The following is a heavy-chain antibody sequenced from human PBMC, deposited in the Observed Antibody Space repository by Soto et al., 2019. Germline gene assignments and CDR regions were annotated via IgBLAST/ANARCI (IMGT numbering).Heavy chain of an antibody. CDR1: AGSISSGNYY. D-gene: IGHD3-22*01. CDR3: ARHYYDSSAYHFVGLAF. J-gene: IGHJ4*02. CDR2: IYYSGTT. V-gene: IGHV4-30-4*01. Sequence: SETLSLTCTVSAGSISSGNYYWSWIRQPPGKGLEWIGYIYYSGTTYSNPSLNGRVTISVDTSKNQFSLKLSSVTAADTALYYCARHYYDSSAYHFVGLAFWGQGTLVTVSS.